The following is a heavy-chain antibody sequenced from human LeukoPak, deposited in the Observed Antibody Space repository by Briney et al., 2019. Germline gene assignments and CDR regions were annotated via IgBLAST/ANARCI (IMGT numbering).Heavy chain of an antibody. CDR1: GGSISSDY. V-gene: IGHV4-59*01. Sequence: PSETLSLTCIVSGGSISSDYWNWIRQPPGKGLEWIGYIYYSGSTNYNPSLKSRVTISVDTSKIQFSLKLSSVTAADTAVYYCARAVSASTVYYFDYWGQGTLVTVSS. CDR3: ARAVSASTVYYFDY. CDR2: IYYSGST. J-gene: IGHJ4*02. D-gene: IGHD4-17*01.